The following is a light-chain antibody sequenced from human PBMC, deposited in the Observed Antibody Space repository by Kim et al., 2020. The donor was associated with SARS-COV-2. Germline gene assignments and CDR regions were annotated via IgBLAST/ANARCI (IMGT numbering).Light chain of an antibody. Sequence: ILLTQSPPSLSASVGDRVTITCRASQGISRDLAWYQQKPGNPPKLLIYAASTLQSGVPSRFSGSGSGTDFTLTITSLQPEDFATYSCQQLHTYPLTFGPGTKVDIK. J-gene: IGKJ3*01. CDR1: QGISRD. V-gene: IGKV1-9*01. CDR2: AAS. CDR3: QQLHTYPLT.